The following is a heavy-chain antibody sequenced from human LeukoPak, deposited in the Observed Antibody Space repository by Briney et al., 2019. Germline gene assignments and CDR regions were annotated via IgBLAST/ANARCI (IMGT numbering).Heavy chain of an antibody. D-gene: IGHD4-17*01. CDR3: ARDLGDYGDPNVAFDI. Sequence: PSETLSLTCTVSGGSISSSSYSWGWIRQPPGKGLEWIGSIYYSGSTYYNPSLKSRVTISVDTSKNQFSLKLSSVTAADTAVYYCARDLGDYGDPNVAFDIWGQGTMVTVSS. J-gene: IGHJ3*02. CDR1: GGSISSSSYS. CDR2: IYYSGST. V-gene: IGHV4-39*07.